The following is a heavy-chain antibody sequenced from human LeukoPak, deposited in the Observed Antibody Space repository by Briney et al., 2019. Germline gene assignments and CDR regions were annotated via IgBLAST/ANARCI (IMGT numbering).Heavy chain of an antibody. V-gene: IGHV4-39*07. J-gene: IGHJ4*02. CDR3: ARGGTIRAYY. Sequence: SETLSLTCTVSGGSISSSNYYWGWIRQPPGKGLEWIGSIYYSGTTYYNPSPKSRVTISVDTSKNQFSLKLTSVTAADTAVYYCARGGTIRAYYWGQGTLVTVSS. D-gene: IGHD1/OR15-1a*01. CDR2: IYYSGTT. CDR1: GGSISSSNYY.